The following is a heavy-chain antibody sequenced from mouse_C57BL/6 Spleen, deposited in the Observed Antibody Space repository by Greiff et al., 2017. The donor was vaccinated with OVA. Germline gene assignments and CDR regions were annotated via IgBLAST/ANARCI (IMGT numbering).Heavy chain of an antibody. CDR3: ARGYYYAMDY. CDR2: INPSTGGT. CDR1: GYSFTGYY. J-gene: IGHJ4*01. Sequence: VQLKESGPELVKPGASVKISCKASGYSFTGYYMNWVKQSPEKSLEWIGEINPSTGGTTYNQKFKAKATLTVDKSSSTAYMQLKSLTSEDSAVYYCARGYYYAMDYWGKGTSVTVSS. V-gene: IGHV1-42*01.